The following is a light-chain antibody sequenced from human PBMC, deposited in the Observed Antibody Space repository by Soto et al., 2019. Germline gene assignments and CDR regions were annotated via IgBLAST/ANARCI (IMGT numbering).Light chain of an antibody. CDR3: SSYASIPALV. J-gene: IGLJ1*01. CDR1: SSDVGGYNS. Sequence: QSALTQPASVSGSPGQSITISCTGTSSDVGGYNSVSWYQQHPGKVPKIIIYDVSIRPSGVPDRFSGSKSGNTASLTISGLQAEDEAAYYCSSYASIPALVFGTGTKVTVL. V-gene: IGLV2-14*01. CDR2: DVS.